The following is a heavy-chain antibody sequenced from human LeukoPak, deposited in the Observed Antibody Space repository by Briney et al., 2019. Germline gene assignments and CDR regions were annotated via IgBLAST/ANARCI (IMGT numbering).Heavy chain of an antibody. CDR3: ARGPYGSGRSSGFGYYYYMDV. Sequence: ASVKVSCKASGYTFTSYGISWVRQAPGQGLEWMGWISAYNGNTNYAQKLQGRVTMTTDTSTSTAYMELRSLRSDDTAVYYCARGPYGSGRSSGFGYYYYMDVWGKGTTVTVSS. CDR2: ISAYNGNT. D-gene: IGHD3-10*01. CDR1: GYTFTSYG. J-gene: IGHJ6*03. V-gene: IGHV1-18*01.